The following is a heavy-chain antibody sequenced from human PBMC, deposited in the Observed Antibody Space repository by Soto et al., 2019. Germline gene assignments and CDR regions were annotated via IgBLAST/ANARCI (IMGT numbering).Heavy chain of an antibody. Sequence: QVQLVQSGAEVKKPGASVKVSCKASGYTFTSYGISWVRQAPGQGRAWMGWISAYNGNTNYAQKLQGRVTMTTDTSTSTAYMELRSLRSDDTAVYYCARDSPRGIVVVITSYYYGMDVWGQGTTVTVSS. J-gene: IGHJ6*02. CDR2: ISAYNGNT. D-gene: IGHD3-22*01. V-gene: IGHV1-18*04. CDR1: GYTFTSYG. CDR3: ARDSPRGIVVVITSYYYGMDV.